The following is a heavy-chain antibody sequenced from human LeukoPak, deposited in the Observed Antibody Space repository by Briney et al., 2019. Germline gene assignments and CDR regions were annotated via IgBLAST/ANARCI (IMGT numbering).Heavy chain of an antibody. V-gene: IGHV1-18*01. Sequence: ASVKVSFKASGYTFTNYGISWVRQAPGQGLEWMAWISAYNGNTKYAQKFQGRVTMTTDTSTSTAYMELRSLRSDDTAVYYCTRVGCSSITCYPERDYWGQGTLVTVSS. J-gene: IGHJ4*02. D-gene: IGHD2-2*01. CDR3: TRVGCSSITCYPERDY. CDR1: GYTFTNYG. CDR2: ISAYNGNT.